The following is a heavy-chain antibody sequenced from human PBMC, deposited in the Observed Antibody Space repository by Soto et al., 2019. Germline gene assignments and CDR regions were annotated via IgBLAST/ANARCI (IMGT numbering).Heavy chain of an antibody. CDR1: GGTFSSYA. J-gene: IGHJ4*02. CDR2: INAGNGNK. V-gene: IGHV1-3*01. D-gene: IGHD2-15*01. Sequence: ASVKVSCKASGGTFSSYAISWVRQAPGQRLEWMGWINAGNGNKKYSQKFQGRVTITRDTSASTAYMELSSLRSEDTAVYYCARDLGGWPDYWGQGTLVTVSS. CDR3: ARDLGGWPDY.